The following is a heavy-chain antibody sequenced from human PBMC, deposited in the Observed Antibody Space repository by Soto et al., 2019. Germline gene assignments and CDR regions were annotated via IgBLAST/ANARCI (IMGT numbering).Heavy chain of an antibody. J-gene: IGHJ6*02. CDR3: ARDSLDSSGHPYYYCMDV. Sequence: QVQLVESGGGVVQPGRSLRLSCAASGFTFSSYGMHWVRQAPDKGLEWVAVIWYDGSNKYYADSVKGRFTISRDNSKNTLYMQMNSLRAEDTAVYYCARDSLDSSGHPYYYCMDVWGQGTTVTVSS. CDR1: GFTFSSYG. CDR2: IWYDGSNK. D-gene: IGHD3-22*01. V-gene: IGHV3-33*01.